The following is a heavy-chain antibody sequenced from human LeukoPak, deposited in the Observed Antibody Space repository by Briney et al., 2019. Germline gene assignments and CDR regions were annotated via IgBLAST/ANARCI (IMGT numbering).Heavy chain of an antibody. J-gene: IGHJ2*01. D-gene: IGHD5-18*01. Sequence: SGGSLRLSCAASGFTFSSYSMNWVRQAPGKGLEWVSSISSSSYIYYADSVKGRFTISRDNAKNSLYLQMNSLRAEDTAVYYCAKDRASSWWYFDLWGRGTLVTVSS. CDR1: GFTFSSYS. CDR3: AKDRASSWWYFDL. CDR2: ISSSSYI. V-gene: IGHV3-21*04.